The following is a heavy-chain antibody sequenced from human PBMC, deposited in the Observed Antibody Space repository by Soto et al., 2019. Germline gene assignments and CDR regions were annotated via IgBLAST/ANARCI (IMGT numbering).Heavy chain of an antibody. CDR1: SGSINTYY. CDR3: ARAKYCSSSRCYRLVGMGV. D-gene: IGHD2-2*01. Sequence: PSETLSLTCTVSSGSINTYYWNWIRQPPGKGLEWNGYIHDRGNTNYNPSLKNRVTISGDTSKNQFSLRLSSVTAADTAVYYCARAKYCSSSRCYRLVGMGVWGQGTTVTV. CDR2: IHDRGNT. V-gene: IGHV4-59*01. J-gene: IGHJ6*02.